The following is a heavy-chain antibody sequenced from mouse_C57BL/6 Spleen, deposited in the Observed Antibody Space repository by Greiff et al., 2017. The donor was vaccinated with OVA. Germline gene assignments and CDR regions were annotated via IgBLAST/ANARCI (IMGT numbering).Heavy chain of an antibody. D-gene: IGHD2-1*01. CDR2: INPSNGGT. V-gene: IGHV1-53*01. Sequence: VQLQQPGTELVKPGASVKLSCKASGYTFTSYWMHWVKQRPGQGLEWIGNINPSNGGTNYNEKFKSKATLTVDKSSSTAYMQLSSLTSEDSAVYYCARSDGNYGYWYFDVWGTGTTVTVSS. CDR1: GYTFTSYW. J-gene: IGHJ1*03. CDR3: ARSDGNYGYWYFDV.